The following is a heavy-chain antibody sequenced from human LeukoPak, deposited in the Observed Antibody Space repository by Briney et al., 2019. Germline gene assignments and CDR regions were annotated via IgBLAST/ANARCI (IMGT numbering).Heavy chain of an antibody. CDR2: INSDGSST. J-gene: IGHJ4*02. Sequence: PGGSLRLSCAASGFTFSRYWMHWVRQAPGKGPVWVSRINSDGSSTSYADSVKGRFTISRDNAKNSLYLQMNSLRAEDTAVYYCARGDQDHPLDYWGQGTLVTVSS. D-gene: IGHD1-14*01. V-gene: IGHV3-74*01. CDR3: ARGDQDHPLDY. CDR1: GFTFSRYW.